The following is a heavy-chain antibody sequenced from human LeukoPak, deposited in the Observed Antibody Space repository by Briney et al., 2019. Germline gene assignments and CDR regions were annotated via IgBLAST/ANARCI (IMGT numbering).Heavy chain of an antibody. D-gene: IGHD5-18*01. Sequence: SETLSLTCAVSGGSITSGGYSWSWIRQPPGKGLEWIGYIYHSGSTYYNPSLKSRVTISVDRSKNQFSLKLSSVTAADTAVYYCARPLRGYSYALPRGGMDVWGQGTTVTVSS. CDR1: GGSITSGGYS. V-gene: IGHV4-30-2*01. CDR3: ARPLRGYSYALPRGGMDV. J-gene: IGHJ6*02. CDR2: IYHSGST.